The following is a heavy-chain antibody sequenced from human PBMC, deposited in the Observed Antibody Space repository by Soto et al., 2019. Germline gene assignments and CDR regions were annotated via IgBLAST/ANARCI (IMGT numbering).Heavy chain of an antibody. CDR3: ARDAVMTNYFDY. CDR2: IYYSGST. V-gene: IGHV4-31*03. D-gene: IGHD2-21*01. CDR1: GGSISSGGYY. J-gene: IGHJ4*02. Sequence: QVQLQESGPGLVKPSQTLSLTCTVSGGSISSGGYYWSWIRQHPGKGLEWIGYIYYSGSTYYNPALKSRVTISVDTSKNQFSLKLSSVTAADTAVYYCARDAVMTNYFDYWGQGTLVTVSS.